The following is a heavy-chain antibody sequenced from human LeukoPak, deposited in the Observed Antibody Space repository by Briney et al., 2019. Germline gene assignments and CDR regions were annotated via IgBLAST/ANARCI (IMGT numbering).Heavy chain of an antibody. V-gene: IGHV3-30*02. Sequence: PGGSLRLSCAASGFTFSDYSMHWVRQAPGKGLNWVAFIRYDGNNEYYADSVKGRFTISRDNSKNTLYLQMNSLKGDDTAVYYCAKDSAFYYIDVWGKGTTVTVSS. CDR2: IRYDGNNE. J-gene: IGHJ6*03. D-gene: IGHD3-10*01. CDR3: AKDSAFYYIDV. CDR1: GFTFSDYS.